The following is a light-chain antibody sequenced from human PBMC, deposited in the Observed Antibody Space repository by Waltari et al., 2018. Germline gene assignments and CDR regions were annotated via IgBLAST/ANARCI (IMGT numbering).Light chain of an antibody. J-gene: IGKJ1*01. CDR3: QQYNNWPQWT. V-gene: IGKV3-15*01. Sequence: EIVLTQSPATLSVSPGESTTLSCRASQSVSNNLAWYQQKGGQTPRLLIYGASTRATGIPAMFSGSGSGTVFTLTISRMQSEDVAVYYCQQYNNWPQWTFGQGTKVEI. CDR1: QSVSNN. CDR2: GAS.